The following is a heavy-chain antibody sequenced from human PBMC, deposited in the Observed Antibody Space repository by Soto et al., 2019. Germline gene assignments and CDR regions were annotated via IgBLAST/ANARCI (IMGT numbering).Heavy chain of an antibody. CDR3: ASSPGMVVAAHYDY. D-gene: IGHD2-15*01. V-gene: IGHV3-23*01. J-gene: IGHJ4*02. CDR2: ISGSGDNT. Sequence: GSLRLSCAASGFTFRNYAMSWVRQAPGKGLEWVSSISGSGDNTYYADSVKGRFTISRDNSKNTLYLQMNSLRAEDTAVYYCASSPGMVVAAHYDYWGQGTLVTVSS. CDR1: GFTFRNYA.